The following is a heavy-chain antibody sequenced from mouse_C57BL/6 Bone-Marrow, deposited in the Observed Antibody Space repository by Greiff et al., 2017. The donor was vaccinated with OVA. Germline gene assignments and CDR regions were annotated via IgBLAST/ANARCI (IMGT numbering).Heavy chain of an antibody. CDR2: IYPSDSET. V-gene: IGHV1-61*01. CDR1: GYTFTSYC. J-gene: IGHJ2*01. Sequence: QVQLQQSGADLVRPGSSVKLSCKASGYTFTSYCMDWVRQRPGKGLEWIGNIYPSDSETHYHQKFKDKATLTVDKSSSKAYLQLSGLTSEDSAVYDCATDYWGRGTTLTVSS. CDR3: ATDY.